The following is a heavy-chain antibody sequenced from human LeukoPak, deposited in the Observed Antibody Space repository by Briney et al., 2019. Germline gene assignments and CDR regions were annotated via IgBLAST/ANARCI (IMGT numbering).Heavy chain of an antibody. V-gene: IGHV1-46*01. CDR2: INPSGGST. D-gene: IGHD2-21*01. J-gene: IGHJ5*02. CDR1: GYTFTSYY. Sequence: ASVKVSCKASGYTFTSYYMHWVRQAPGQGLEWMGIINPSGGSTSYAQKFQGRVTMTRDTSTSTVYMELSSLRSEDTAVYYCARGKVLHIVVGSDWFDPWGQGTLVTVSS. CDR3: ARGKVLHIVVGSDWFDP.